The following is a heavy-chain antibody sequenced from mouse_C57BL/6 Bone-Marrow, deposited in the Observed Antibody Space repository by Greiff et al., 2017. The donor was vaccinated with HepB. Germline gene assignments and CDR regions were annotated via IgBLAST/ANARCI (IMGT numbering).Heavy chain of an antibody. J-gene: IGHJ1*03. V-gene: IGHV1-26*01. Sequence: EVQLQQSGPELVKPGASVKISCKASGYTFTDYYMNWVKQSHGKSLEWIGDINPNNGGTSYNQKFKGKATLTVDKSSSTAYMELRSLTSEDSAVYYCAREGEWLLRWWYFDVWGTGTTVTVSS. CDR3: AREGEWLLRWWYFDV. CDR2: INPNNGGT. CDR1: GYTFTDYY. D-gene: IGHD2-3*01.